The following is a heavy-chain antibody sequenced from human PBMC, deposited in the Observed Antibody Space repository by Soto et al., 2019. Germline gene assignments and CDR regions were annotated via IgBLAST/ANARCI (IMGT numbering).Heavy chain of an antibody. D-gene: IGHD2-15*01. Sequence: GGSLRLSCAASGFTFSSYAMHWVRQAPGKGLEWVAVISYDGSNKYYADSVKGRFTISRDNSKNTLYLQMNSLRAEDTAVYYCARVIGAARGPYYYYGMDVWGQGTTVTVSS. J-gene: IGHJ6*02. V-gene: IGHV3-30-3*01. CDR1: GFTFSSYA. CDR2: ISYDGSNK. CDR3: ARVIGAARGPYYYYGMDV.